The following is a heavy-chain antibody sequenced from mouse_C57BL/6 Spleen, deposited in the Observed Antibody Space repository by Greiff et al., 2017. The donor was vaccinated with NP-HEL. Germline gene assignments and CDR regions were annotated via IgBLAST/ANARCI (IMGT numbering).Heavy chain of an antibody. CDR3: SRYIKDIDGYDDFYYFDY. CDR1: GFTFTDYY. V-gene: IGHV7-3*01. CDR2: IRNKANGYTT. D-gene: IGHD2-2*01. Sequence: DVMLVESGGGLVQPGGSLSLSCAASGFTFTDYYMSWVRQPPGKALEWLGFIRNKANGYTTEYSASVKGRFTISRDNSQSILYLQMNALRAEDSATYYLSRYIKDIDGYDDFYYFDYWGQGTTLTVSS. J-gene: IGHJ2*01.